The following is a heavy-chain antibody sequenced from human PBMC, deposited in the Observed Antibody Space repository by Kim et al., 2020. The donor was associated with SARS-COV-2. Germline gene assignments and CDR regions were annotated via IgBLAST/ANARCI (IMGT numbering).Heavy chain of an antibody. Sequence: ASVKVSCKASGYTFTSYDMHWVRQAPGQGLEWMGIINPSSGNTNYAQKFQGRVTMTRDTSTSTVYMELSSLRSDDTAVYYCARDLYFDSSGTINWLYGIDVWGQGTPVTVSS. J-gene: IGHJ6*02. D-gene: IGHD3-22*01. CDR3: ARDLYFDSSGTINWLYGIDV. CDR2: INPSSGNT. CDR1: GYTFTSYD. V-gene: IGHV1-46*01.